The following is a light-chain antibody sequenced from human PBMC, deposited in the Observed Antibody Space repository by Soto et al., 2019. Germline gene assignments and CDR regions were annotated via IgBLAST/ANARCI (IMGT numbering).Light chain of an antibody. J-gene: IGKJ1*01. CDR1: QNVGNN. CDR2: GAS. CDR3: QQFNNWPPWT. Sequence: EIVMTQSPATLSVSPGERATLSCRASQNVGNNLVWYQQKPGQAPRLLIYGASTRAAGIPDRFSGSGSGTEFTLTISGLQSDDFAVYYRQQFNNWPPWTFGQGTKVDIK. V-gene: IGKV3-15*01.